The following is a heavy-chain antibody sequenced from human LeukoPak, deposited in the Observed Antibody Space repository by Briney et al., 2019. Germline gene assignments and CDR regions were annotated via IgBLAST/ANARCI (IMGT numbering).Heavy chain of an antibody. CDR3: ARAYYFDTTGHDSDALDI. CDR2: IRSDATNK. CDR1: GFNFRNYD. V-gene: IGHV3-33*01. Sequence: QPGRSLRLSCAASGFNFRNYDMHWVRQAPGKGLEGVASIRSDATNKYYADSVKGRFTISRDNAKNPLFLQMNSLRAEDTAVYYCARAYYFDTTGHDSDALDIWGRGTMVTVSS. J-gene: IGHJ3*02. D-gene: IGHD3-22*01.